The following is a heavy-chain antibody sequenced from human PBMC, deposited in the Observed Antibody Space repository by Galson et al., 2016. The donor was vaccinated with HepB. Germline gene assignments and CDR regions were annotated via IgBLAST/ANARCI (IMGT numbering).Heavy chain of an antibody. J-gene: IGHJ4*02. V-gene: IGHV3-23*01. Sequence: SLRLSCAASGFTFNTHGMAWVRQAPGNGLEWVSGISDSGANTYYADSVKGRFTSSGDNSENTLYLQMNSLRAEDTAIYYCAKGAPCADGICLNFDSWDRGTLVTVSS. CDR2: ISDSGANT. CDR3: AKGAPCADGICLNFDS. D-gene: IGHD2-8*01. CDR1: GFTFNTHG.